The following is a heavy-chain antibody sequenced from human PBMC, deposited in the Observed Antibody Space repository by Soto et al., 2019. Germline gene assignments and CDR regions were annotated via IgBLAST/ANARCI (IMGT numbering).Heavy chain of an antibody. J-gene: IGHJ3*01. CDR1: GGTLSKHA. V-gene: IGHV1-69*01. Sequence: QVQLVQSGAEVKKPGSSVKVSCKASGGTLSKHAITWVRRAPGQGLEWLGGIIPMFGIPNYPQKFQGRVTISADDSTHTSHMELNSLTSEDTTIYYCARGGTSGWLKGAYDVWGQGTMVTVS. CDR3: ARGGTSGWLKGAYDV. D-gene: IGHD6-19*01. CDR2: IIPMFGIP.